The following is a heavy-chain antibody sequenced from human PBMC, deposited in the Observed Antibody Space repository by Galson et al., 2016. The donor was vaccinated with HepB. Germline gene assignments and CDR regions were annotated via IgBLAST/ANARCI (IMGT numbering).Heavy chain of an antibody. CDR1: GYTFTKYY. CDR2: INPSNFTT. Sequence: SVKVSCKASGYTFTKYYMHWVRQAPGQGLEWMGIINPSNFTTNYAEKFQGRVTMTRDTSTSTVYMELSSLKSDDTAVYYCARAFYRTNPPNAPTPFDSWSQGTLVTVSS. V-gene: IGHV1-46*01. D-gene: IGHD1-14*01. J-gene: IGHJ5*01. CDR3: ARAFYRTNPPNAPTPFDS.